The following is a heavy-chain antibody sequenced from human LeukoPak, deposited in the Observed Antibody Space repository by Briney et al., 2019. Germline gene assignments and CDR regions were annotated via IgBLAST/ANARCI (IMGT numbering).Heavy chain of an antibody. CDR1: GGSFSGYY. Sequence: PSETLSLTCAVHGGSFSGYYWSWIRQPPGKGLEWIGEINHSGSTNYNPSLKSRVTISVDTSKNQFSLKVTSVTAADTAVYYCASSGIYYNYYGMDVWGQGTTVTVSS. V-gene: IGHV4-34*01. J-gene: IGHJ6*02. CDR2: INHSGST. CDR3: ASSGIYYNYYGMDV.